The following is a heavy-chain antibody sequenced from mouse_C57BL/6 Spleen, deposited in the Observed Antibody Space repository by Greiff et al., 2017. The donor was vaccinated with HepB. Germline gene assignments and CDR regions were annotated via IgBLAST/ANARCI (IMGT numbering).Heavy chain of an antibody. V-gene: IGHV1-26*01. D-gene: IGHD1-1*02. CDR3: ARWWTRLGDY. J-gene: IGHJ4*01. CDR1: GYTFTDYY. CDR2: INPNNGGT. Sequence: EVQLQQSGPELVKPGASVKISCKASGYTFTDYYMNWVKQSHGKSLEWIGDINPNNGGTSYNQKFKGKATLTVDKSSSTAYMELRSLTSEDSAVYYCARWWTRLGDYWGQGTSVTVSS.